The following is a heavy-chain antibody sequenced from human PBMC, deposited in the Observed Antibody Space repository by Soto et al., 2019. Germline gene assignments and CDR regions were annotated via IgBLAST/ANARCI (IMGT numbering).Heavy chain of an antibody. CDR3: ANRPYNPLVTPCWYFDL. CDR1: GDSIGKSKYY. CDR2: VVYNGNT. Sequence: QLQLQESGPGRVKSSETLSLTCTVSGDSIGKSKYYWGWVRQAPGKGLEWIGSVVYNGNTYYKPSLSSRVFMSVDTSKNQFSLRLTSVTATDSGVYFCANRPYNPLVTPCWYFDLWGRGTLVTVSS. J-gene: IGHJ2*01. D-gene: IGHD1-1*01. V-gene: IGHV4-39*01.